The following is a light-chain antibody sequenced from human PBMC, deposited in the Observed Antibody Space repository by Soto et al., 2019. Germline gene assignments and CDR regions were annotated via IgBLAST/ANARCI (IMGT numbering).Light chain of an antibody. Sequence: EIVLTQSPGTLSLSPGERATLSCRASQSVDSSYLTWYQQKPGQAPRLLIYGASNRATGIPDRFSGSGSGADFTLTISRLEPEDFAVYYCQQYGRSPPMYTFGQGTKLEIK. V-gene: IGKV3-20*01. CDR2: GAS. CDR1: QSVDSSY. CDR3: QQYGRSPPMYT. J-gene: IGKJ2*01.